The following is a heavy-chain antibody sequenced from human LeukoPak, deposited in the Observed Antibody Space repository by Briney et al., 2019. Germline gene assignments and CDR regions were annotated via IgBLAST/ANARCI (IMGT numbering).Heavy chain of an antibody. CDR3: ARDYGGSSPFDY. D-gene: IGHD4-23*01. J-gene: IGHJ4*02. CDR2: ISSSGSTI. V-gene: IGHV3-48*03. Sequence: GGSLRLSCAASGFTFSSYEMNWVRQAPGKGLEWVSYISSSGSTIYYADSVKGRFTISRDNPKNSLYLQMNSLRAEDTAVYYCARDYGGSSPFDYWGQGTLVTVYS. CDR1: GFTFSSYE.